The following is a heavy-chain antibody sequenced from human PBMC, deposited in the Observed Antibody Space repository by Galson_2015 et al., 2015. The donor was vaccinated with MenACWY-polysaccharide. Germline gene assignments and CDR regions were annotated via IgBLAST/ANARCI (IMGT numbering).Heavy chain of an antibody. D-gene: IGHD6-19*01. V-gene: IGHV4-39*01. J-gene: IGHJ4*02. Sequence: ETLSLSCTVSGGSISIRNYYWAWVRQPPGKGLEWIGSVYYSGSTYYNPSLKSRVTLSIDTSKNQFSLKLSSVTAADTAVYYCARPQGRTAVAGYDYWSQGTLVTVSS. CDR3: ARPQGRTAVAGYDY. CDR1: GGSISIRNYY. CDR2: VYYSGST.